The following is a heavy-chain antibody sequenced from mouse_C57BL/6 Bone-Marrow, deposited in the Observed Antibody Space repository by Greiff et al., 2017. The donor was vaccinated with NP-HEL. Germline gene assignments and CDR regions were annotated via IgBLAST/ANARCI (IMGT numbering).Heavy chain of an antibody. J-gene: IGHJ4*01. CDR1: GFNIKDVY. V-gene: IGHV14-4*01. CDR2: IDPENGDT. D-gene: IGHD2-10*02. Sequence: VQLQQSGAELVRPGASVKLSCTASGFNIKDVYMHWVKQRPEQGLEWIGWIDPENGDTEYASKFQGKATITADTSSNTAYLQLSSLTSEDTAVYYCTPSTSYAMDYWGQGTSVTVSS. CDR3: TPSTSYAMDY.